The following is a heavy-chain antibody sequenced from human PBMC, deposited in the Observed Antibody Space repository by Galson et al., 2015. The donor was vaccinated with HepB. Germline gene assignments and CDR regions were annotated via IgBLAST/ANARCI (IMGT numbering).Heavy chain of an antibody. J-gene: IGHJ4*02. Sequence: SETLSLTCTVSGGSISSYYWSWIRQPPGKGLEWIGYIYYSGSTNYNPSLKSRVTISVDTSKNQFSLKLSSVTAADTAVYYCARLDPAYSYGYLAGWGQGTLVTVSS. CDR1: GGSISSYY. CDR3: ARLDPAYSYGYLAG. D-gene: IGHD5-18*01. CDR2: IYYSGST. V-gene: IGHV4-59*08.